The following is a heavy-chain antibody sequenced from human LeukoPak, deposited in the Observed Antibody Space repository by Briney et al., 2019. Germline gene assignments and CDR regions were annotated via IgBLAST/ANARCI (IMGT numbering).Heavy chain of an antibody. V-gene: IGHV4-59*01. D-gene: IGHD3-9*01. CDR2: VYYSGST. J-gene: IGHJ4*02. Sequence: SETLSLTCTVSGGSISSYYWSWIRQPPGKGLEWIGYVYYSGSTNYNPSLKSRVTISVDTSNNQFSLKLSSVTAADTAVYYCARTADILTGYGDWGQGTLVTVSS. CDR3: ARTADILTGYGD. CDR1: GGSISSYY.